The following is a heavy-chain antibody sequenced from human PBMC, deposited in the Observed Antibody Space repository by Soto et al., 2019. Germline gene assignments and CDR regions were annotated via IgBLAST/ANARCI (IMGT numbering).Heavy chain of an antibody. CDR2: ITSSGGNT. D-gene: IGHD6-19*01. J-gene: IGHJ6*02. CDR3: STRSYSSGNYGMDV. Sequence: EVQLLESGGGLVQPGGSLRLSCAASGFTFSSYAMSWVRQAPGKGLEWVSTITSSGGNTYYSDSVKGRFTISRDNSETTLYLQMSSLRAEDTALYYCSTRSYSSGNYGMDVWGQGTTVTVSS. CDR1: GFTFSSYA. V-gene: IGHV3-23*01.